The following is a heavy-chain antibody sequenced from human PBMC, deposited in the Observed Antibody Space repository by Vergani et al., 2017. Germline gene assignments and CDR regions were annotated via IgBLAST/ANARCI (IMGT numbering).Heavy chain of an antibody. J-gene: IGHJ4*02. CDR2: IYYSGST. D-gene: IGHD1-26*01. CDR3: ARDLDGAGGFDY. Sequence: QVQLQESGPGLVKPSETLSLTCTVSGGSISSYYWSWIRQPPGKGLEWIGYIYYSGSTNYKPSFKSRVTISVDTSKNQFSLKLSSVTAADTAVYYCARDLDGAGGFDYWGQGTLVTVSS. V-gene: IGHV4-59*01. CDR1: GGSISSYY.